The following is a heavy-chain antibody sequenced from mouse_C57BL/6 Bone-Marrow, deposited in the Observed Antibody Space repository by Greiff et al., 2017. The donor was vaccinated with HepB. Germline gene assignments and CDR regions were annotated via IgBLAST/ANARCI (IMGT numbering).Heavy chain of an antibody. CDR3: ARERLGTDGMDY. CDR1: GYPFTDYN. V-gene: IGHV1-22*01. Sequence: EVQLQQSGPELVKPGASVKMSCKASGYPFTDYNMHWVKQSHGKSLEWIGYINPNNGGTSYNQKFKGKATLTVNKSSSTAYMELRSLTSEDSAVYYCARERLGTDGMDYWGQGTSVTVSS. CDR2: INPNNGGT. D-gene: IGHD3-2*02. J-gene: IGHJ4*01.